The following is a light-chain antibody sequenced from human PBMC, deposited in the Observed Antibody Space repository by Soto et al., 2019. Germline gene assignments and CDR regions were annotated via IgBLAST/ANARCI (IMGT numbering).Light chain of an antibody. CDR1: SGHSTYA. J-gene: IGLJ3*02. CDR2: ITSDGSH. V-gene: IGLV4-69*01. CDR3: QTWGTGIRV. Sequence: QPVLTQSPSASAYLGASGKLTCTLSSGHSTYAIARIQQQPEKGPRYLMKITSDGSHINGDGIPDRFSGSSSGAERYLAISTLQYWDEADYYCQTWGTGIRVFGGGTKLTVL.